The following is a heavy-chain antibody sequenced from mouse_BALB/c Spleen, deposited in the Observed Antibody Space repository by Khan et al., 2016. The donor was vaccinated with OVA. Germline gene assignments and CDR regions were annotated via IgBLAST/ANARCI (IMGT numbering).Heavy chain of an antibody. D-gene: IGHD1-1*01. CDR3: ARVYGGDFDY. CDR2: ISYSGNT. Sequence: EVQLQESGPGLVKPSQSLSLTCTVTGYSITSDYAWNWIRQFPGNQLEWMGFISYSGNTKYNPSLKIRFSITRDTSKNQFFLQLNSVTTEDTATYYCARVYGGDFDYWGQGTSLTVSS. CDR1: GYSITSDYA. J-gene: IGHJ2*02. V-gene: IGHV3-2*02.